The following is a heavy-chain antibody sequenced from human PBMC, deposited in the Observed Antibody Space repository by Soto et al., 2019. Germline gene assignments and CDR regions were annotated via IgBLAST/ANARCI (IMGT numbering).Heavy chain of an antibody. CDR2: IVVGSGNT. Sequence: SVKVSFKASGFSFTSSAVQWVRQARGQRLEWIGWIVVGSGNTNYAQKFQERVTITRDMSTSTAYMELSSLRSEDTAVYYCAADPVVGADFDYWGQGTLVTVSS. CDR1: GFSFTSSA. CDR3: AADPVVGADFDY. D-gene: IGHD1-26*01. V-gene: IGHV1-58*01. J-gene: IGHJ4*02.